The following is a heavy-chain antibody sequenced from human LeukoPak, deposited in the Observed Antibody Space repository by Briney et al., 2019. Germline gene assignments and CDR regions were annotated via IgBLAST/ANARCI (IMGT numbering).Heavy chain of an antibody. J-gene: IGHJ6*02. CDR3: TTDYYDFWSGYYFSYYGMDV. CDR2: IKSKTDGGTT. D-gene: IGHD3-3*01. V-gene: IGHV3-15*01. CDR1: GFTFSNAW. Sequence: GGSLRLSCAASGFTFSNAWMSWVRQAPGKGLEWVGRIKSKTDGGTTGYAAPVKGRFTISRDDSKNTLYLQMNSLKTEDTAVYYCTTDYYDFWSGYYFSYYGMDVWGQGTTVTVSS.